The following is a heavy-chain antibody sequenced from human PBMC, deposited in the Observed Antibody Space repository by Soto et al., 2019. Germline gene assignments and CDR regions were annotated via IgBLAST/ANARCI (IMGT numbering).Heavy chain of an antibody. CDR3: ARDDSSGSYYYYYGMDV. CDR1: GYTFTSYY. V-gene: IGHV1-46*01. J-gene: IGHJ6*02. D-gene: IGHD3-22*01. Sequence: GASVKVSCKASGYTFTSYYMHWVRQAPGQGLEWMGIINPSGGSTSYAQKFQGRVTMTRDTSTSTVYMELSSLRSEDTAVYYCARDDSSGSYYYYYGMDVWGQGTTVTVSS. CDR2: INPSGGST.